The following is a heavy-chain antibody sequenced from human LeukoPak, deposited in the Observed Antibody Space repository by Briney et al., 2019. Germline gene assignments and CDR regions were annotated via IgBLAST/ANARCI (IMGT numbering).Heavy chain of an antibody. V-gene: IGHV3-48*03. D-gene: IGHD6-13*01. CDR2: IGPSGKST. Sequence: PGGSLRLSCAASGFTFSTFEMNWVRQVPGKGLEWVSCIGPSGKSTYYADSVKGRFTISRDNTKNSLYLQMNSLRAEETAVYYCASSWPFDYWGQGTLVTVSS. CDR3: ASSWPFDY. J-gene: IGHJ4*02. CDR1: GFTFSTFE.